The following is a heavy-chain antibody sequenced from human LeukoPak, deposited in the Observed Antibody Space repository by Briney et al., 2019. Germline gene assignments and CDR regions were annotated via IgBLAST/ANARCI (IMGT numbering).Heavy chain of an antibody. Sequence: ETLSLTCAVYGGSFSGYYWSWIRQPPGKGLEWIGEINHSGSTNYNPSLKSRVTISVDTSKNQFSLKLTSVTAADTAVYYCARGGGATRIDYWGQGTLVTVSS. CDR2: INHSGST. J-gene: IGHJ4*02. CDR1: GGSFSGYY. CDR3: ARGGGATRIDY. D-gene: IGHD5-12*01. V-gene: IGHV4-34*01.